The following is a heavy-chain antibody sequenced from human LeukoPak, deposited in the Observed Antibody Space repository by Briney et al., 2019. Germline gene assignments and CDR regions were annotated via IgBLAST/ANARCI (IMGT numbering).Heavy chain of an antibody. CDR3: TRMTTGHDY. V-gene: IGHV4-34*01. CDR2: INHSGYT. J-gene: IGHJ4*02. CDR1: GVSFNDYY. D-gene: IGHD4-17*01. Sequence: SSETLSLTCAVSGVSFNDYYWSWVRQTPGKGLEWIGEINHSGYTNDSPSLKSRVTLSIDTSRKQFSLNRRSVTVADTGIYYCTRMTTGHDYWGQGTLVTVSS.